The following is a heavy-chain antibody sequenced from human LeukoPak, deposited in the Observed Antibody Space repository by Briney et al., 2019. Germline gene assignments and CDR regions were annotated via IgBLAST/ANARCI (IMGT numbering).Heavy chain of an antibody. Sequence: WRSLRLSCAASGFTFSSYGMHWVRQAPGKGLEWVAVIWYDGSNKYYADSVKGRFTISRDNSKNTLYLQMNSLRAEDTAVYYCARGYYYDSSGYYSLLFDYWGQGTLVTVSS. D-gene: IGHD3-22*01. J-gene: IGHJ4*02. V-gene: IGHV3-33*01. CDR2: IWYDGSNK. CDR1: GFTFSSYG. CDR3: ARGYYYDSSGYYSLLFDY.